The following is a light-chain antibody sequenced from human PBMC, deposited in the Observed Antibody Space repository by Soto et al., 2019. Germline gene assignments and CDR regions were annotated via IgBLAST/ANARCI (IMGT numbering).Light chain of an antibody. J-gene: IGKJ1*01. Sequence: DIQMTQSPSSLSASVGDRVTISCRASQSISNHLNWYQQKPGTAPKLLIYAASSLQGGVPSRISGSGSGTDFTLTINSLQPEDFATYSCQQSYSTTWTFGQGTKVDIK. CDR3: QQSYSTTWT. V-gene: IGKV1-39*01. CDR1: QSISNH. CDR2: AAS.